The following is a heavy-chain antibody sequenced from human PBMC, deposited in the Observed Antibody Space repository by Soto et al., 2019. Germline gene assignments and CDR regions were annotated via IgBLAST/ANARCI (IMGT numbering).Heavy chain of an antibody. D-gene: IGHD6-13*01. V-gene: IGHV3-13*01. CDR3: ARLSAAAGTRDYYYYGMDV. CDR2: IGTAGDT. Sequence: GGSLRLSCAASGFTFSSYDMHWVRQATGKGLEWVSAIGTAGDTYYPGSVKGRFTISRENAKNSLYLQMNSLRAEDTAVYYCARLSAAAGTRDYYYYGMDVWGQGTTVTVSS. J-gene: IGHJ6*02. CDR1: GFTFSSYD.